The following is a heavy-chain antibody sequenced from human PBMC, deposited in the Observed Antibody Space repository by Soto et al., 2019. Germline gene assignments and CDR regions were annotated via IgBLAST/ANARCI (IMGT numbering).Heavy chain of an antibody. CDR3: ASRALTYYDSSGYYYVPFDY. V-gene: IGHV1-69*01. CDR2: IIPIFGTA. D-gene: IGHD3-22*01. Sequence: QVQLVQSGAEVTKPGSSVKVSCKASGGTFSSYAISWVRQAPGQGLEWMGGIIPIFGTANYAQKFQGRVTITADESTSTAYMELSSLRSEDTAVYYCASRALTYYDSSGYYYVPFDYWGQGTLVTVSS. J-gene: IGHJ4*02. CDR1: GGTFSSYA.